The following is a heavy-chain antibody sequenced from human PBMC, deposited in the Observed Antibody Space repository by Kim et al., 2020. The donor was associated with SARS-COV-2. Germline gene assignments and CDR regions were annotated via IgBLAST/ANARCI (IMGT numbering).Heavy chain of an antibody. Sequence: GGSLRLSCVVSGLTFTNAWMTWVRRSPGRGLQWVGRIKPKADADATDYAAPVEGRFTISRDDSKNTVYLQMTSLKSEDTGQYYCATGITAIDWWGQGTLVTVSS. D-gene: IGHD1-20*01. CDR2: IKPKADADAT. CDR1: GLTFTNAW. V-gene: IGHV3-15*01. J-gene: IGHJ4*02. CDR3: ATGITAIDW.